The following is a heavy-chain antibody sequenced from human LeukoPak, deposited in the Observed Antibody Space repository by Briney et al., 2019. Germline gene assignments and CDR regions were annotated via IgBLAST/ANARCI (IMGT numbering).Heavy chain of an antibody. J-gene: IGHJ4*02. V-gene: IGHV3-23*01. CDR3: ARVGWLRFGMGSFDY. CDR1: GFTFSSYA. Sequence: GGSLRLSCAASGFTFSSYAMSWVRQAPGKGLEWVSAISGSGGSTYYADSVKGRFTISRDNSKNTLYLQMNSLRAEDTAVYYCARVGWLRFGMGSFDYWGQGTLVTVSS. D-gene: IGHD5-12*01. CDR2: ISGSGGST.